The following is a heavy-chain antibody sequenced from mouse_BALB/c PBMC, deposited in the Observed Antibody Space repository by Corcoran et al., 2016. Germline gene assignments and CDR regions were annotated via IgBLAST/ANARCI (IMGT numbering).Heavy chain of an antibody. CDR1: GFNITDTY. CDR3: ANWDWYYDV. J-gene: IGHJ1*01. D-gene: IGHD4-1*01. V-gene: IGHV14-3*02. CDR2: IDPANGNT. Sequence: DGQLKQSGAALVKPGASVKLSCTASGFNITDTYMHWEKQRPEQGLEWIGRIDPANGNTKYDPKFQGKATITADTSSNTAYLQLSSLTSEDTAVYYCANWDWYYDVWGAGTTVAVSS.